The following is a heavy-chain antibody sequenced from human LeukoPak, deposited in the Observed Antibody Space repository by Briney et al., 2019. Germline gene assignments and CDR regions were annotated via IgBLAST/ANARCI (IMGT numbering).Heavy chain of an antibody. J-gene: IGHJ5*02. Sequence: PGRSLRLSCAASGLSLCSYWISWVRQAPGKGLEWVANIKQDGSEKYYGDSVKGRFIISRDNAKNSLYLQMNSLRVEDTAVYYCAGGSGSYRTWGQGTLVTVSS. CDR2: IKQDGSEK. D-gene: IGHD1-26*01. V-gene: IGHV3-7*01. CDR3: AGGSGSYRT. CDR1: GLSLCSYW.